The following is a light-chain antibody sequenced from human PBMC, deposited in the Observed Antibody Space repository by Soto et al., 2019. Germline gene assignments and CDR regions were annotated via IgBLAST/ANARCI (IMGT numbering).Light chain of an antibody. CDR2: DVS. CDR1: SSDVGAYNY. CDR3: ISYTSGTTYV. V-gene: IGLV2-14*01. Sequence: QSVLTQPASVSGSPGQSITISCTGTSSDVGAYNYDSWYQQYPGEAPKVIIYDVSHRPAGVSNRFSGSKSGNTASLTISGLQTQDEADYYCISYTSGTTYVFGTG. J-gene: IGLJ1*01.